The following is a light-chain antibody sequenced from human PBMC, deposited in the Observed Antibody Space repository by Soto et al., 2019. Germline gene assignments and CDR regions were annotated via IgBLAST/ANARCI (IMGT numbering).Light chain of an antibody. CDR1: SSNIGSNS. Sequence: QSVLTQPPSASGTPGQRVTISCSGSSSNIGSNSVDWYQQLPGTAPKLIIYEVENRPSGVSNRFSASKSAFTASLTISGLQAEDEADYYCSSYTTSYFYVFGPGTKVTVL. J-gene: IGLJ1*01. CDR2: EVE. V-gene: IGLV1-44*01. CDR3: SSYTTSYFYV.